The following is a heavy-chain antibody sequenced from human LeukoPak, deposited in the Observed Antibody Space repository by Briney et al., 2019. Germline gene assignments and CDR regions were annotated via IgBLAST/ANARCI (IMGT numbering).Heavy chain of an antibody. J-gene: IGHJ4*02. V-gene: IGHV3-23*01. Sequence: PGGSLRLSCAASGSTFSSYAMSWVRQAPGKGLEWVSAISGSGGSTYYADSVKGRFTISRDNSKNTLYLQMNSLRAEDTAVYYCAKDPGWDYEGYFDYWGQGTLVTVSS. CDR2: ISGSGGST. CDR3: AKDPGWDYEGYFDY. D-gene: IGHD4-17*01. CDR1: GSTFSSYA.